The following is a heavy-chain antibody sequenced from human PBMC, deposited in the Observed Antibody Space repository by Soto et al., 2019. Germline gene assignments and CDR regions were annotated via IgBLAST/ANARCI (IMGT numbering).Heavy chain of an antibody. CDR2: ISYDGSNK. V-gene: IGHV3-30-3*01. CDR3: ASPMYYYDSSGYLFDY. D-gene: IGHD3-22*01. J-gene: IGHJ4*02. CDR1: GFTFSSYA. Sequence: QVQLVESGGGVVQPGRSLRLSCAASGFTFSSYAMHWVRQAPGKGLEWVAVISYDGSNKYYADSVKGRFTISRDNSTNTLYLQMTSMRAEDTAVYYCASPMYYYDSSGYLFDYWGQGTLVTVSS.